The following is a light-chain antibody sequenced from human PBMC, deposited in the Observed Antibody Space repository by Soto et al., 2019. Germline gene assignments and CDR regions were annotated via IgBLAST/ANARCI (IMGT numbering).Light chain of an antibody. Sequence: ETAMTQSPVTLSLSPGERATLSCRASQTVGDNVAWYRQKPGQPPSLLIYGASTRATGVPARFSGSGSGKDFILTISSLQSEDFCFYYCKQYNNWPLGTFGQGTRVEI. CDR3: KQYNNWPLGT. J-gene: IGKJ1*01. V-gene: IGKV3-15*01. CDR2: GAS. CDR1: QTVGDN.